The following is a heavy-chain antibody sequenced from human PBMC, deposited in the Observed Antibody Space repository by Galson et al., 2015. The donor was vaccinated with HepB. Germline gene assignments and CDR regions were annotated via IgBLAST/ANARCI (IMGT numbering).Heavy chain of an antibody. V-gene: IGHV2-5*01. CDR3: AHAWRFLEWFPIDAFDI. D-gene: IGHD3-3*01. CDR1: GFSLSTSGVG. J-gene: IGHJ3*02. CDR2: IYWNDDK. Sequence: PALVKPTQTLTLTCTFSGFSLSTSGVGVGWIRQPPGKALEWLALIYWNDDKRYSPSLKSRLTITKDTSKNQVVLTMTNMDPVDTATYYCAHAWRFLEWFPIDAFDIWGQGTMVTVSS.